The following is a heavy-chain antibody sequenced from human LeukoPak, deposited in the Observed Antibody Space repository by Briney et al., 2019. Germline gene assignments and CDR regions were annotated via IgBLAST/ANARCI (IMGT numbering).Heavy chain of an antibody. CDR2: INWNGGST. D-gene: IGHD1-26*01. Sequence: PGGSLRLSCAASGFTFDDYGMSWVRQAPGKGLEWVSGINWNGGSTGYADSVKGRFTISRDNAKNSLYLQMNSLRAEDTALYDCAREFGGLYWEPLYYFDYWGQGTLVTVSS. CDR3: AREFGGLYWEPLYYFDY. J-gene: IGHJ4*02. V-gene: IGHV3-20*01. CDR1: GFTFDDYG.